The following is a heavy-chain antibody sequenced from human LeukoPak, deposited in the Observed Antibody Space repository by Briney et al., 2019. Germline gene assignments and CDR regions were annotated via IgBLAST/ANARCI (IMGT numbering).Heavy chain of an antibody. CDR2: IYHSGST. Sequence: SETLSLTCAVSGYSISSCYYWGWIRQPPGKGLEWIGSIYHSGSTYYNPSLKSRVTISVDTSKNQFSLKLSSVTAADTAVYYCARGPMPHYYDSSGYHYRGVGYFDYWGQGTLVTVSS. J-gene: IGHJ4*02. D-gene: IGHD3-22*01. V-gene: IGHV4-38-2*01. CDR3: ARGPMPHYYDSSGYHYRGVGYFDY. CDR1: GYSISSCYY.